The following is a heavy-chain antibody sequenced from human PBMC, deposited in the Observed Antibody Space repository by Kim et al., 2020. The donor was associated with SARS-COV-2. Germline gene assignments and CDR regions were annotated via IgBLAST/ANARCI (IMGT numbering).Heavy chain of an antibody. V-gene: IGHV4-34*01. CDR3: ARGGGVSSGWYSSSWFDP. CDR1: GWSFSGYY. CDR2: INHSGST. D-gene: IGHD6-19*01. Sequence: SETLSLTCAVYGWSFSGYYWSWIRQPPGKGLEWIGEINHSGSTNYNPSLKSRVTISVDTSKNQFSLKLSSVTAADTAVYYCARGGGVSSGWYSSSWFDPWGQGTLVTVSS. J-gene: IGHJ5*02.